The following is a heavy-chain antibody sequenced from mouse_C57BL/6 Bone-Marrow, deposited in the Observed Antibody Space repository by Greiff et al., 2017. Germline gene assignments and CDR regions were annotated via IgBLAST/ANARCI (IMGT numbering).Heavy chain of an antibody. J-gene: IGHJ3*01. V-gene: IGHV5-9*01. CDR1: GFTFSSYT. Sequence: EVMLVESGGGLVKPGGSLKLSCAASGFTFSSYTMSWVRQTPEKRLEWVATISGGGGNTYYPDSVKGRFTISRDNAKNTLYLQMSSLRSEDTDLYCGARHGYVYDRDFAYWGKGTLVTVSA. CDR3: ARHGYVYDRDFAY. CDR2: ISGGGGNT. D-gene: IGHD2-2*01.